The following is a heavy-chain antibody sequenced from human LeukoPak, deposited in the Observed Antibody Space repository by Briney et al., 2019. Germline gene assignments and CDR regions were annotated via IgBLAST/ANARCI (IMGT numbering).Heavy chain of an antibody. D-gene: IGHD5-18*01. Sequence: PSETLSLTCTVSGGSISSSSYYWGWIRQSPGKGLEYIGSILYIENTYYNPSLKSRVIISIDTSKSQFSLKLSSVTAADAAVYYCRGYSAGYLLDYWGQGTLVTVSS. J-gene: IGHJ4*02. CDR3: RGYSAGYLLDY. V-gene: IGHV4-39*01. CDR1: GGSISSSSYY. CDR2: ILYIENT.